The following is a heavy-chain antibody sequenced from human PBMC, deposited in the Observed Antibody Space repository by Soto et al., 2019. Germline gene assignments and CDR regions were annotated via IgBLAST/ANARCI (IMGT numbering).Heavy chain of an antibody. CDR3: TRGGGAYYLDA. D-gene: IGHD3-16*01. CDR2: IHHSGFT. CDR1: GGSFSGYL. V-gene: IGHV4-34*01. Sequence: QVQLQQWGAGLLKPSETLSLTCAVYGGSFSGYLWNWIRQPPGEGLEWIGEIHHSGFTNYNPSLKSRVTISVDTSKSLFSLKLSSVTAADTAVYDCTRGGGAYYLDAWGEGSTVSVSS. J-gene: IGHJ6*03.